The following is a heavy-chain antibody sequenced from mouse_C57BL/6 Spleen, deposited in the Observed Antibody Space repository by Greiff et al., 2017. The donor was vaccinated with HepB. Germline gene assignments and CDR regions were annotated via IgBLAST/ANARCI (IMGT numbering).Heavy chain of an antibody. Sequence: QVQLQQSGPELVKPGASVKISCKASGYAFSSSWMNWVKQRPGKGLEWIGRIYPGDGDTNYNGKFKGKATLTADKSSSTAYMQLSSLTSEDSAVYFCARTDWAFDYWGQGTTLTVSS. V-gene: IGHV1-82*01. D-gene: IGHD4-1*01. J-gene: IGHJ2*01. CDR3: ARTDWAFDY. CDR2: IYPGDGDT. CDR1: GYAFSSSW.